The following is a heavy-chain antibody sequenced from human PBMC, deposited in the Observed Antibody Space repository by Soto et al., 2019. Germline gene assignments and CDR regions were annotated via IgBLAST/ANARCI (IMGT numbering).Heavy chain of an antibody. J-gene: IGHJ4*02. CDR2: INHSGVT. Sequence: SETLSLTCAVYGGSFSGYYWSWIRQPPGKGLEWIGEINHSGVTNYKPSLKRRVTISVDTSKNQFSLKLSSVTAADTAVYYCASSTFGGVIVMVYFDYWGQGTLVTVSS. CDR3: ASSTFGGVIVMVYFDY. CDR1: GGSFSGYY. D-gene: IGHD3-16*02. V-gene: IGHV4-34*01.